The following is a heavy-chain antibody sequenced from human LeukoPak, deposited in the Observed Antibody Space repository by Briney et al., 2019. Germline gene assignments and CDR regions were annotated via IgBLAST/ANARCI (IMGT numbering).Heavy chain of an antibody. CDR1: GFTFSSYA. D-gene: IGHD1-7*01. CDR2: ISYDGSNK. Sequence: PGRSLRLSCAASGFTFSSYAMHWVRQAPGKGLEWVAVISYDGSNKYYADSVKGRFTISRDNSKNMLYLQMNSLRAEDTAVYYCARDWSELELLFNYWGQGTLVTVSS. J-gene: IGHJ4*02. CDR3: ARDWSELELLFNY. V-gene: IGHV3-30*04.